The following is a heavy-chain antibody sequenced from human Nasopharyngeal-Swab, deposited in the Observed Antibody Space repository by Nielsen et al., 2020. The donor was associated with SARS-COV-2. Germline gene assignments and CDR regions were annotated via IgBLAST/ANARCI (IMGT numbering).Heavy chain of an antibody. Sequence: GESLKISCAASGFTFSSYGMHWVRQAPGKGLEWVAVMSCDGRNKYYADAVKGRFTISRDNSKNTLCLQMNSLRAKDTAAYYCARELIFGGELYFDYYMHEWGYWSTVTVSS. V-gene: IGHV3-33*01. D-gene: IGHD3/OR15-3a*01. CDR3: ARELIFGGELYFDYYMHE. J-gene: IGHJ6*03. CDR1: GFTFSSYG. CDR2: MSCDGRNK.